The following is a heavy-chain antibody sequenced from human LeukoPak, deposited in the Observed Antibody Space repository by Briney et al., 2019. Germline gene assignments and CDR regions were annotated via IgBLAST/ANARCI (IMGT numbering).Heavy chain of an antibody. CDR2: ISGSGDST. Sequence: PGGSLRLSCAASGFTFSSNSMTWVRQTPGKGLEWVSGISGSGDSTYYADSVKGRFTISRDNSKNTLYLQMNSLRAEDTAVYYCAKGRFGGLNAFDIWGQGTMVTVSS. V-gene: IGHV3-23*01. CDR1: GFTFSSNS. CDR3: AKGRFGGLNAFDI. D-gene: IGHD3-10*01. J-gene: IGHJ3*02.